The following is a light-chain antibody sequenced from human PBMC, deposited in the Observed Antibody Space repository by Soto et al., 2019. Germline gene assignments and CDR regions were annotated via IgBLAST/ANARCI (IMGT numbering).Light chain of an antibody. J-gene: IGLJ1*01. CDR1: NSNIGSNT. CDR3: AAWDDSLNGYV. V-gene: IGLV1-44*01. CDR2: TNN. Sequence: QSVLTQPPSASGTPGQRVTISCSGSNSNIGSNTVNWFQQLPGTAPKLLIYTNNQRPSGVPDRFSGSKSGTSASLAVSGLQSGDEADYYCAAWDDSLNGYVFGIGTKLTVL.